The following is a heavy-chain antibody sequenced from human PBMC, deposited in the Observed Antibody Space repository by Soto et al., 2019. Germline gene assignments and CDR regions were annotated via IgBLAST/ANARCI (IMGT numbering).Heavy chain of an antibody. D-gene: IGHD3-9*01. CDR1: GYTFTGYY. J-gene: IGHJ3*02. V-gene: IGHV1-2*04. CDR2: INPNSGGT. CDR3: ARSDDIYAFDI. Sequence: ASVKVSXKASGYTFTGYYMHWVRQAPGQGLEWMGWINPNSGGTNYAQKFQGWVTMTRDTSISTAYMELSRLRSDDTTVYYCARSDDIYAFDIWGQGTMVTVSS.